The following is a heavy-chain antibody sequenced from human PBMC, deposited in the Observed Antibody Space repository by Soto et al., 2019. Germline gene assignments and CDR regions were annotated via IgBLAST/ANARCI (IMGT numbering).Heavy chain of an antibody. D-gene: IGHD3-10*01. Sequence: QVQLQQWGAGLLKPSETLSLTCAVYGGAYSGYYWSWIRQPPGKGLEWIGEINHSGSTNYNPSLKSRVSVAVEGSKGEVSRKLGSVTAAETAVYYCARGGPYGQAAFDIWGQGTMVTVSS. V-gene: IGHV4-34*01. CDR3: ARGGPYGQAAFDI. J-gene: IGHJ3*02. CDR1: GGAYSGYY. CDR2: INHSGST.